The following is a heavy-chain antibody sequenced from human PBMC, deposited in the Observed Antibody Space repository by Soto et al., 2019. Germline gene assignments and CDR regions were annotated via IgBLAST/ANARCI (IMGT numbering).Heavy chain of an antibody. D-gene: IGHD3-10*01. CDR2: INPSGGST. J-gene: IGHJ6*02. CDR1: GYTFTSYY. Sequence: QVQLVQSGAEVKKPGASVKVSCKASGYTFTSYYMHWVRQAPGQGLEWMGIINPSGGSTSYAQKFQGRVTMTRDTSTSTVYMELSSLRSEDTAVYYCARAAALLWFGELSGMDVWGQGTTVTVSS. V-gene: IGHV1-46*01. CDR3: ARAAALLWFGELSGMDV.